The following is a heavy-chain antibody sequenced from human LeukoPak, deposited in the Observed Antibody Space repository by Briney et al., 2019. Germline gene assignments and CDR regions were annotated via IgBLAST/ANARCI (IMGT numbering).Heavy chain of an antibody. V-gene: IGHV1-2*02. CDR1: GYTFTGYY. CDR3: ARVKIPPDSSGYYPDY. J-gene: IGHJ4*02. Sequence: ASVKVSCKASGYTFTGYYMHWVRQAPGQGLEWMGWINPNSGGTNYAQKFQGRVTMTRDTSISTAYMELSRLRSDDTAVYYCARVKIPPDSSGYYPDYWGQGTLVTVSS. CDR2: INPNSGGT. D-gene: IGHD3-22*01.